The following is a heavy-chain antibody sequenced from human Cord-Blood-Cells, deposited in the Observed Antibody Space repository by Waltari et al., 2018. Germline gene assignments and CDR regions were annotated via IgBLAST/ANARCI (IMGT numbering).Heavy chain of an antibody. V-gene: IGHV1-69*09. CDR2: IIPILGIA. CDR3: ARSSDNYDFWSGYYDY. J-gene: IGHJ4*02. D-gene: IGHD3-3*01. CDR1: GGTFSSYA. Sequence: QVQLVQSGAEVKKPGSSVKVSCKASGGTFSSYAISWVRQAPGQGLEWMGRIIPILGIANYAQKFQGRVTITADKSTSTAYMELSSLRSEDTAVYYCARSSDNYDFWSGYYDYWGQGTLVTVSS.